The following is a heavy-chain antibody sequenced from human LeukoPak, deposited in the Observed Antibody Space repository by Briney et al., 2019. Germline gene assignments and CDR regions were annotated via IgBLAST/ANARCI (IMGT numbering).Heavy chain of an antibody. Sequence: PSETLSLTCIVSGGSISSSRDYWAWIRQPPGKGLEWIANIYYSGSTYYSPSLKSRVIISVDTSKNQFSLKLSSVTAADTAVYYCASTGRTWYQDYWGQGTLVTISS. CDR1: GGSISSSRDY. CDR2: IYYSGST. D-gene: IGHD6-13*01. J-gene: IGHJ4*02. V-gene: IGHV4-39*01. CDR3: ASTGRTWYQDY.